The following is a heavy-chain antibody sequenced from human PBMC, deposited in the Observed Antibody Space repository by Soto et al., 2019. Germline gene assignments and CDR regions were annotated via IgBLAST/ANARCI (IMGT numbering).Heavy chain of an antibody. CDR1: GYTFTSYG. CDR2: ISAYNGNT. CDR3: ARDGDPMIVVVNHAFDI. V-gene: IGHV1-18*01. J-gene: IGHJ3*02. D-gene: IGHD3-22*01. Sequence: QVQLVQSGAEVKKPGASVKVSCKASGYTFTSYGISWVRQAPGQGLEWMGWISAYNGNTNYAQKLQGRVTMTTDTSTSTAYMELRSLGSDDTAVYYCARDGDPMIVVVNHAFDIWGQGTMVTVSS.